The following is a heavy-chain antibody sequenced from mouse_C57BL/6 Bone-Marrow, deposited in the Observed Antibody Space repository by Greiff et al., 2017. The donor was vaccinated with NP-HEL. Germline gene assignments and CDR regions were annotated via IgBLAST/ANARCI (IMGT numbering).Heavy chain of an antibody. CDR3: ARRDDYDWFAY. J-gene: IGHJ3*01. CDR1: GYTFTSYW. CDR2: IHPNSGST. V-gene: IGHV1-64*01. D-gene: IGHD2-4*01. Sequence: QVQLKQPGAELVKPGASVKLSCKASGYTFTSYWMHWVKQRPGQGLEWIGMIHPNSGSTNYNEKFKSKATLTVDKSSSTAYMQLSSLTSEDSAVYYCARRDDYDWFAYWGQGTLVTVSA.